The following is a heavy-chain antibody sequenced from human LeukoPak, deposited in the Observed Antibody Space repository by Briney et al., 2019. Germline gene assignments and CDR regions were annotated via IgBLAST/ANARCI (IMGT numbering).Heavy chain of an antibody. CDR3: ARDPVAAAVSWFDP. CDR2: IKQDGSEK. V-gene: IGHV3-7*01. D-gene: IGHD6-13*01. CDR1: GFTFSSYW. Sequence: GGSLRLSCAASGFTFSSYWMSWVRQAPGKGLEWVANIKQDGSEKYYVDSVKGRFTISRDNAKNSLYLQMNSLRAEDTAVYYCARDPVAAAVSWFDPWGQGTLVTVSS. J-gene: IGHJ5*02.